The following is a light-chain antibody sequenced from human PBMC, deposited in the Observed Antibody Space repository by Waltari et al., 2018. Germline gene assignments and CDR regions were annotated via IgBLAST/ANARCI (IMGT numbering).Light chain of an antibody. CDR1: QSVSRY. CDR2: RTS. CDR3: QQSDGIPFT. J-gene: IGKJ2*01. Sequence: DIKMTQSPSSLSASVGDTVTITCRASQSVSRYLNWYQQRPEGAPNHLIYRTSNLQGGVPSRFSGSGSGTDFTLTIDSLQPEDFATYYCQQSDGIPFTFGQGTKLEVK. V-gene: IGKV1-39*01.